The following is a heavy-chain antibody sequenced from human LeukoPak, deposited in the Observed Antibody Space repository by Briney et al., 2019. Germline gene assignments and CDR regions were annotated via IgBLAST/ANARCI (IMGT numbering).Heavy chain of an antibody. Sequence: GGSLRLSCAASGFTFSSYAMSWVRQAPGKGLERVAVISYDGSNKYYADSVKGRFTISRDNSKNTLYLQMNSLRAEDTAVYYCAKDSGYGSGSYYNVWGQGTLVTVSS. CDR2: ISYDGSNK. V-gene: IGHV3-30*18. CDR3: AKDSGYGSGSYYNV. D-gene: IGHD3-10*01. J-gene: IGHJ4*02. CDR1: GFTFSSYA.